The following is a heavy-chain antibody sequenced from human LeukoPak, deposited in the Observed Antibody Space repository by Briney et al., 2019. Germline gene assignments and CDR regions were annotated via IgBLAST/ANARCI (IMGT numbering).Heavy chain of an antibody. CDR2: INHSRST. CDR1: GDSISSTSHY. V-gene: IGHV4-39*07. J-gene: IGHJ6*03. D-gene: IGHD3-10*01. CDR3: ARRVGRWFGERAYYYNYMDV. Sequence: PSETLSLTCTVSGDSISSTSHYWGWIRQPPGKGLEWIGEINHSRSTKYSPSLKSRLTISVDTSKNQFSLKLSSVTAADTAVYYCARRVGRWFGERAYYYNYMDVWGKGTTVTISS.